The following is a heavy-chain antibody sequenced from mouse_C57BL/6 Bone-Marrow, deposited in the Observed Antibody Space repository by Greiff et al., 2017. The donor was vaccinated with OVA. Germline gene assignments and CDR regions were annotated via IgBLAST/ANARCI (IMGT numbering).Heavy chain of an antibody. J-gene: IGHJ2*01. CDR2: IYPGDGDT. V-gene: IGHV1-82*01. CDR1: GYAFSSSW. D-gene: IGHD1-1*01. Sequence: LVKPGASVKISCKASGYAFSSSWMNWVKQRPGKGLEWIGRIYPGDGDTNYNGKFKGKATLTADKSSSTAYMQLSSLTSEDSAVYFCARCYYYGSSYIDYWGQGTTLTVSS. CDR3: ARCYYYGSSYIDY.